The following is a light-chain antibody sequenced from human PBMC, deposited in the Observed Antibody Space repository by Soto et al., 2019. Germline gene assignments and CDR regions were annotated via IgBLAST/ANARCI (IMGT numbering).Light chain of an antibody. CDR3: QQRYSIPWR. J-gene: IGKJ1*01. CDR1: QSISNY. V-gene: IGKV1-39*01. Sequence: DIQMTQSPSSLSASVGDRVTITCRASQSISNYLNWYQQKPGKPPKLLIYAASSLQSGVPSRFSGSGSGRDFTLTISSLQPEDFATYYCQQRYSIPWRFGQGTKVDIK. CDR2: AAS.